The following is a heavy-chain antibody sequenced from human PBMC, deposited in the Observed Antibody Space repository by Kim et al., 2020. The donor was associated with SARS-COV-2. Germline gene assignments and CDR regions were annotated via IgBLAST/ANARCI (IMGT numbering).Heavy chain of an antibody. CDR3: AKGRNSNPTPGMDV. V-gene: IGHV3-23*01. D-gene: IGHD4-4*01. Sequence: GGSLRLSFAASGFTFSSYAMSWVRQAPGKGLEWVSAISGSGGSTYYADSVKGRFTISRDNSKNTLYLQMNSLRAEDTAVYYCAKGRNSNPTPGMDVWGQGTTVTVSS. CDR1: GFTFSSYA. CDR2: ISGSGGST. J-gene: IGHJ6*02.